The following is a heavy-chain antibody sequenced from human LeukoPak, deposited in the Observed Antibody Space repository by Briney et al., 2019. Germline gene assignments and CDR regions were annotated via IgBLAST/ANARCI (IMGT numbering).Heavy chain of an antibody. CDR1: GFTFSSYA. CDR2: ISGSGGST. D-gene: IGHD6-13*01. V-gene: IGHV3-23*01. J-gene: IGHJ4*02. CDR3: AKDWGFSPHISIAAAGFDY. Sequence: GGSLRLSCAASGFTFSSYAMSWVRQAPGKGLEWVSAISGSGGSTYYADSVKGRFTTSRDNPKNTLYLQMNSLRAEDTAVYYCAKDWGFSPHISIAAAGFDYWGQGTLVTVSS.